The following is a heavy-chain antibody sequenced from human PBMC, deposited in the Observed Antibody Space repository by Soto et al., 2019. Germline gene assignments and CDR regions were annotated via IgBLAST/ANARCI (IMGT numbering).Heavy chain of an antibody. D-gene: IGHD2-15*01. V-gene: IGHV3-23*01. Sequence: GGSLRLSCAASGFTFSSYAMSWVRQAPGKGLEWVSAISGSGGSTYYADSVKGRFTISRDNSKNTLYLQMNSLRAEDTAVYYCAKHLGCSGGSCYGAFDIWGQGTMVTVSS. J-gene: IGHJ3*02. CDR2: ISGSGGST. CDR1: GFTFSSYA. CDR3: AKHLGCSGGSCYGAFDI.